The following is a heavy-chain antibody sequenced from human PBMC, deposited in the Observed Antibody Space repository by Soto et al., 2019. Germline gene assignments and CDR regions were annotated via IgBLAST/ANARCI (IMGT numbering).Heavy chain of an antibody. J-gene: IGHJ6*03. CDR3: VRDSWEQIVRRGFYYYYMDV. CDR2: ILSSGGSI. Sequence: EVQLVESGGGLVKPGGSLRLSCAASGVTFSSFSFNWVRQAPGKGLEWVSFILSSGGSIYYADSVKGRFTISRDNAKNSLYLQMNSLKDEDTAVYYCVRDSWEQIVRRGFYYYYMDVWGKGTTFTVSS. D-gene: IGHD6-6*01. CDR1: GVTFSSFS. V-gene: IGHV3-21*01.